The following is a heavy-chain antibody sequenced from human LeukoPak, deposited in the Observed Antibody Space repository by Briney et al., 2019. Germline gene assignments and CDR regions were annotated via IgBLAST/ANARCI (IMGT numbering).Heavy chain of an antibody. Sequence: KPGESLTLSCTGSGYSFTSYWIGWARQMPGKGLEWVGIIYPGDSDTKYSPPFQGQFTISADKTINSAYLHWSSLKASDTAMYYCAREYYDYVWGSYRPAIPFFDYWGQGTLVTVSS. CDR1: GYSFTSYW. CDR3: AREYYDYVWGSYRPAIPFFDY. CDR2: IYPGDSDT. J-gene: IGHJ4*02. V-gene: IGHV5-51*03. D-gene: IGHD3-16*02.